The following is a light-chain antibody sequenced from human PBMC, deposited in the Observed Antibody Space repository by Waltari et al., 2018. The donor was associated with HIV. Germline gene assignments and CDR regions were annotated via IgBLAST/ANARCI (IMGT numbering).Light chain of an antibody. CDR1: QSISRR. CDR3: QQYNNWLRT. V-gene: IGKV3-15*01. Sequence: EIVMTQSPAILSVSPGERATLSCRASQSISRRLAWYQQKPGLAPRLLIYGSSIRAANIPSRFSGSGSGTEFTLTITSLQSEDFAVYYCQQYNNWLRTFGQGTKVEIK. CDR2: GSS. J-gene: IGKJ1*01.